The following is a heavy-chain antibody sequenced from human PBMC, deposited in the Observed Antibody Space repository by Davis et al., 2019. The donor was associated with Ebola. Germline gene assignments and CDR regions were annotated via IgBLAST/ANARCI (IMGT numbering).Heavy chain of an antibody. V-gene: IGHV3-48*03. CDR3: VGSVVPRGPI. Sequence: PGGSLRLSCAASGFTFSNYEMNWVRQAPGKGLEWVSYISNTVSTIFYADSAKGRFTISRDTAQNSVYLEMNSLRAEDTAVYYCVGSVVPRGPIWGQGTLVTVSS. CDR1: GFTFSNYE. D-gene: IGHD2-21*01. J-gene: IGHJ4*02. CDR2: ISNTVSTI.